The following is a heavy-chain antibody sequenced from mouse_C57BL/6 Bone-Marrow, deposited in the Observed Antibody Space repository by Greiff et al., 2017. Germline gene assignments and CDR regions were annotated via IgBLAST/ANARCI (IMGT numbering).Heavy chain of an antibody. CDR2: IDPNSGGI. CDR1: GYTFTSYW. D-gene: IGHD2-4*01. CDR3: ARSHYYDYDVPLFAY. V-gene: IGHV1-72*01. J-gene: IGHJ3*01. Sequence: QVQLQQPGAELVKPGASVKLSCKASGYTFTSYWMHWVKQRPGRGLEWIGRIDPNSGGIKYNEKFKSKAKLTVDKPSSTAYMQLSSLTSEDSAVYYCARSHYYDYDVPLFAYWGQGTLVTVSA.